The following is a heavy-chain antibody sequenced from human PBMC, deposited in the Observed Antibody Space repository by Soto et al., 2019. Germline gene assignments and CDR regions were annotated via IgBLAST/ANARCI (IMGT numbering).Heavy chain of an antibody. CDR2: ISTSSSSI. CDR3: VRDLGGSTWDY. Sequence: EVQLVESGGGLVQPGGSLRLSCAASGFTFSNHNMNWVRQAPGKGLEWVSYISTSSSSIYHSDSVKGRFTISRDNAKNSLFLQMDSLRVEDTAVYYCVRDLGGSTWDYWGQGALVTVSS. D-gene: IGHD6-13*01. J-gene: IGHJ4*02. CDR1: GFTFSNHN. V-gene: IGHV3-48*01.